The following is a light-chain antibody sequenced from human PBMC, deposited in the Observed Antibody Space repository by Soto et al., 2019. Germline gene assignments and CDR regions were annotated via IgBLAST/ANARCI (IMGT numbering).Light chain of an antibody. V-gene: IGLV1-51*01. CDR3: GIWATSLYV. Sequence: QSVLTQPPSVSAAPGQKVTISCSGSNSDIANHYISWYQQLPGTAPKLLIYDNNRRPSGIPERFSASKSGSSATLAITGLQTGDEADYLCGIWATSLYVFGTGTKVTVL. CDR2: DNN. J-gene: IGLJ1*01. CDR1: NSDIANHY.